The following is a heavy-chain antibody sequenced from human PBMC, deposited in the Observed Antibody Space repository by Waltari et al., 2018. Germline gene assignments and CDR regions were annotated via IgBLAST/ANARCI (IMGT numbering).Heavy chain of an antibody. J-gene: IGHJ4*02. CDR2: IYPGDSDT. V-gene: IGHV5-51*01. CDR3: ARQIHYGGNIYYFDY. Sequence: WVRQMPGKGLEWMGIIYPGDSDTRYSPSFQGQVTISADKSISTAYLQWSSLKASDTAMYYCARQIHYGGNIYYFDYWGQGTLVTVSS. D-gene: IGHD4-17*01.